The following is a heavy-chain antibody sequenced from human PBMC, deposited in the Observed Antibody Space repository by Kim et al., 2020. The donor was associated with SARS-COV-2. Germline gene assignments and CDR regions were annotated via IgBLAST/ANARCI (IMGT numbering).Heavy chain of an antibody. D-gene: IGHD1-1*01. Sequence: SLKSRVTISVDTSKNQFSLKLSSVTAADTAVYYCARAPGRWNDLGYGMDVWGQGTTVTVSS. CDR3: ARAPGRWNDLGYGMDV. J-gene: IGHJ6*02. V-gene: IGHV4-59*01.